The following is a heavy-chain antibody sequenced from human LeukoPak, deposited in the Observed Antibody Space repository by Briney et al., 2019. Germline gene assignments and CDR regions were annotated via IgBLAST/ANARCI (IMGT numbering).Heavy chain of an antibody. D-gene: IGHD5-12*01. J-gene: IGHJ4*02. CDR3: ARGGYYFDY. V-gene: IGHV4-31*03. Sequence: SQTLSLTCTVSGGSISSGDYYWSWIRQHPGKGLEWIGYIYYSGSTHYNPSLKSRVTISVDTSKNQFSLNLNSVTAADTAVNYCARGGYYFDYWGQGTLVTVSS. CDR1: GGSISSGDYY. CDR2: IYYSGST.